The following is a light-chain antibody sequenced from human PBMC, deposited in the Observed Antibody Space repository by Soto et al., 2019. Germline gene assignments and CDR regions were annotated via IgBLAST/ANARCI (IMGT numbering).Light chain of an antibody. J-gene: IGKJ1*01. V-gene: IGKV1-39*01. CDR3: QQTYSSPVT. CDR2: AAS. CDR1: QSINRH. Sequence: DIQMTQSPSSLSASVGDGLTITCRASQSINRHLNWYQQKPRKAPKLLIYAASCLQSGVPSGFSGSGSGTDFTLTITILQPEDLATYYCQQTYSSPVTFGQGTKVEI.